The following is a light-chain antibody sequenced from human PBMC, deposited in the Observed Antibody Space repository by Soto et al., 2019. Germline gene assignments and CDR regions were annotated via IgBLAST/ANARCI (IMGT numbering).Light chain of an antibody. CDR3: QQYKDFPRA. J-gene: IGKJ1*01. Sequence: EMVITQSPATLSVSPGERATLSCRASQSVDNYLAWYQQRPGQVPRLLIYGASTRATGIPARFSGSGSGTEFTLTISSLQSEDVAVYYCQQYKDFPRAFGQGTKVDIK. CDR1: QSVDNY. CDR2: GAS. V-gene: IGKV3-15*01.